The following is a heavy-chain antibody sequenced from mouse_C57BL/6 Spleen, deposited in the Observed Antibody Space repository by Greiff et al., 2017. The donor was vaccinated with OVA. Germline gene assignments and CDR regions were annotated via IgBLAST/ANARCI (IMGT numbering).Heavy chain of an antibody. D-gene: IGHD2-10*02. CDR3: ARHEYGNYGEGYYFDY. CDR2: FYPGSGSI. V-gene: IGHV1-62-2*01. J-gene: IGHJ2*01. Sequence: VKLMESGAELVKPGASVKLSCKASGYTFTEYTIHWVKQRSGQGLEWIGWFYPGSGSIKYNEKFKDKATLTADKSSSTVYMELSRLTSEDSAVYFCARHEYGNYGEGYYFDYWGQGTTLTVSS. CDR1: GYTFTEYT.